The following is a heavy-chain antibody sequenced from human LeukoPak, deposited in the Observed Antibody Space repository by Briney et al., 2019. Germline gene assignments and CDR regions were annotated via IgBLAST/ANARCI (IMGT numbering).Heavy chain of an antibody. Sequence: SQTLSLTCAVSGGSISSGGYSWSWIRQPPGKGLEWIGYIYHSGSTYYNPSLKSRVTISVDRSKNQFSLKLSSVTAADTAVYYCARAADYYDSSGYYLYYFGYWGQGTLVTVSS. CDR3: ARAADYYDSSGYYLYYFGY. V-gene: IGHV4-30-2*01. CDR2: IYHSGST. D-gene: IGHD3-22*01. J-gene: IGHJ4*02. CDR1: GGSISSGGYS.